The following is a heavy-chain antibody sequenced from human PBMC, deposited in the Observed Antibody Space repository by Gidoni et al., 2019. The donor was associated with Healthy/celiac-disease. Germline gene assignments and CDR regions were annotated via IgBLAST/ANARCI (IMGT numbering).Heavy chain of an antibody. CDR3: AKGGLSFNGDRFDY. D-gene: IGHD4-17*01. Sequence: EVQLVESGGGLVQPGRSLRLSCAASGFTFDDYAMHWVRQAPGKGLGWVSGISWNSGSIGYADSVKGRFTISRDNAKNSLYLQMNSLRAEDTALYYCAKGGLSFNGDRFDYWGQGTLVTVSS. CDR1: GFTFDDYA. CDR2: ISWNSGSI. V-gene: IGHV3-9*01. J-gene: IGHJ4*02.